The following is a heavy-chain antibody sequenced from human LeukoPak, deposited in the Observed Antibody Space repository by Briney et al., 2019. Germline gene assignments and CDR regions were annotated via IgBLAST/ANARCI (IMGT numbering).Heavy chain of an antibody. J-gene: IGHJ4*02. V-gene: IGHV3-15*01. CDR3: AHRDTAMVRVDY. D-gene: IGHD5-18*01. CDR1: GLTFRDAG. Sequence: GGSLRLSCAASGLTFRDAGMSWVRQAPGKGLEWVGRIKSKTDGGTTDYAAPVKGRFTISRDDSKNTLYLQMSSLKTEDTAVYFCAHRDTAMVRVDYWGQGTLVTVSS. CDR2: IKSKTDGGTT.